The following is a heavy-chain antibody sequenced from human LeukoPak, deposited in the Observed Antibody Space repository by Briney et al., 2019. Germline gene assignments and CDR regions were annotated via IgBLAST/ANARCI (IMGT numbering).Heavy chain of an antibody. Sequence: PSETLSLTCAVYGGSFSGYYWSWIRQPPGKGLEGIGEINHSGSTNYNPSLKSRVTISVATSKNQFSLKLSSVTAADTAVYYCAREKAARSLYYYYYMDVWGKGTTVTVSS. CDR1: GGSFSGYY. J-gene: IGHJ6*03. CDR3: AREKAARSLYYYYYMDV. CDR2: INHSGST. D-gene: IGHD6-6*01. V-gene: IGHV4-34*01.